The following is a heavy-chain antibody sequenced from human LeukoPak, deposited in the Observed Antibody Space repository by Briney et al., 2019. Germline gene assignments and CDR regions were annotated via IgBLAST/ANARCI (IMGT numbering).Heavy chain of an antibody. CDR2: IRYDGSNK. CDR3: AKDYSTSPQYYYYYYSMDV. D-gene: IGHD2-2*01. Sequence: GGSLRLSCAASGFTFSSYGMHWVRQVPGKGLEGVAFIRYDGSNKYYADSVKGRFTISRDNSKNTLYLQMNSLRAEGTAVYYCAKDYSTSPQYYYYYYSMDVWGKGTTVTVSS. CDR1: GFTFSSYG. V-gene: IGHV3-30*02. J-gene: IGHJ6*03.